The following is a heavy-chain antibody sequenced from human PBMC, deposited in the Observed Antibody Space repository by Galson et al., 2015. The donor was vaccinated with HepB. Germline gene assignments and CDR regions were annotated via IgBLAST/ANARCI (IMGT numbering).Heavy chain of an antibody. Sequence: SVKVSCKASGYTFTSYGISWVRQAPGQGLEWMGWISAGNGKTKYSQKFQGRVTITRDTSASTAYMELSSLRSEDTAVYYCARGGIVAAVDYWGQGTLVTVSS. J-gene: IGHJ4*02. CDR3: ARGGIVAAVDY. CDR2: ISAGNGKT. D-gene: IGHD6-13*01. V-gene: IGHV1-18*04. CDR1: GYTFTSYG.